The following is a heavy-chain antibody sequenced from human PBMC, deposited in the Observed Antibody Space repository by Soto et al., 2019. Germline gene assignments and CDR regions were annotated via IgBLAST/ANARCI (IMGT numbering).Heavy chain of an antibody. J-gene: IGHJ4*02. Sequence: GGSLRLSCAASGFTFSDYYMSWIRQAPGKGLEWVSYISSSSSYTNYADSVKGRFTISRDNAKNSLYLQMNSLTAEDAAVYYCARDLGLGSGRFDYWGQGTLVTVSS. CDR3: ARDLGLGSGRFDY. V-gene: IGHV3-11*05. CDR2: ISSSSSYT. CDR1: GFTFSDYY. D-gene: IGHD3-16*01.